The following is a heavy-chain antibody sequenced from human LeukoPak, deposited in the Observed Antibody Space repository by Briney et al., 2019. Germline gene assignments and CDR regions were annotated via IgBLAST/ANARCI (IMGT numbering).Heavy chain of an antibody. V-gene: IGHV3-30*04. Sequence: PGKSLTLSCVVSGFNFDNSAMHWVRQRLGKGLEWVAVISHDGRTKYYADSMKGRITISRDNSKNTLFLQMNNLRSEDTAVYFCARPSPPGDGYNPPDHWGQGTLVTASS. CDR2: ISHDGRTK. J-gene: IGHJ4*02. D-gene: IGHD5-24*01. CDR3: ARPSPPGDGYNPPDH. CDR1: GFNFDNSA.